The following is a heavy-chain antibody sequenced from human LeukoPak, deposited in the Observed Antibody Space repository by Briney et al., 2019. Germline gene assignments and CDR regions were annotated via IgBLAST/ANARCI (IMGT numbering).Heavy chain of an antibody. CDR3: AKRGVVTRVILVECHKEAYYFDS. CDR1: GISLSSYG. CDR2: ITDTGGRT. D-gene: IGHD3-22*01. V-gene: IGHV3-23*01. Sequence: PGGSLCLSCAVSGISLSSYGMTWVRRAPGKGLVWVAGITDTGGRTNYADSVYGRFTISRDNPKNRLYLQMNSPRAEDTAVYFCAKRGVVTRVILVECHKEAYYFDSWGRGPLVSVSS. J-gene: IGHJ4*02.